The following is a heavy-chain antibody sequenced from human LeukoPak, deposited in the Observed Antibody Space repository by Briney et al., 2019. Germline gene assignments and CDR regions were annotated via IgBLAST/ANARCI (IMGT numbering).Heavy chain of an antibody. Sequence: ASVKVSCKVSGYTLTELSMHWVRQAPGKGLERMGGFDPEDGETIYAQKFQGRVTMTEDTSTDTAYMELSSLRSEDTAVYYCATKIYNYYGMDVWGQGTTVTVSS. J-gene: IGHJ6*02. CDR1: GYTLTELS. CDR3: ATKIYNYYGMDV. CDR2: FDPEDGET. V-gene: IGHV1-24*01.